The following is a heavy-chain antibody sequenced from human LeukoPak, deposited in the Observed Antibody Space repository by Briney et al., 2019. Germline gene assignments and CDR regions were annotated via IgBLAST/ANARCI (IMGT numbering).Heavy chain of an antibody. CDR2: IYYSGIS. CDR3: ARPVRRLRRDDAFDI. V-gene: IGHV4-59*01. CDR1: DGSISSFY. Sequence: SETLSLTCTVSDGSISSFYWSWIRQPPGEGLEWIGYIYYSGISHYNPSLKSRVTISVDTSKNQFSLKLSSVTAADTAVYFCARPVRRLRRDDAFDIWGQGTMVTVSS. D-gene: IGHD4-17*01. J-gene: IGHJ3*02.